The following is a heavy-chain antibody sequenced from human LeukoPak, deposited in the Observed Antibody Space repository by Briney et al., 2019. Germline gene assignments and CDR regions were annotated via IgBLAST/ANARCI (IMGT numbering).Heavy chain of an antibody. CDR2: ISTSGST. V-gene: IGHV4-4*07. Sequence: SETLSLTCTVSSGSISGYWWSWIRQPAGKGLEWIGRISTSGSTDYNPSLKSRVTMSIDTSKNQFSLKLNSVTAADTAVYHCARGISGTNSHYFDYWGQGNLVTVSS. CDR3: ARGISGTNSHYFDY. CDR1: SGSISGYW. J-gene: IGHJ4*02. D-gene: IGHD4/OR15-4a*01.